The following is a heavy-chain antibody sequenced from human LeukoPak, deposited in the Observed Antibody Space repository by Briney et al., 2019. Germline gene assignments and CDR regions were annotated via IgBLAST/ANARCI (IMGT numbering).Heavy chain of an antibody. CDR1: GGSISSSSYY. CDR3: ARHWDYGAPWYFDL. J-gene: IGHJ2*01. Sequence: SETLSLTCTVSGGSISSSSYYWGWIRQPPGKGLEWIGSIYYSGSTYYNPSLKSRVTISVDTSKNQFSLKLSSVTAADTAVYYCARHWDYGAPWYFDLWGRGTLVTVSS. V-gene: IGHV4-39*01. CDR2: IYYSGST. D-gene: IGHD4-17*01.